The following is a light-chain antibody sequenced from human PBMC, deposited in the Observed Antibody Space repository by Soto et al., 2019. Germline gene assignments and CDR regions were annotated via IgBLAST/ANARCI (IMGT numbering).Light chain of an antibody. J-gene: IGKJ1*01. V-gene: IGKV3-11*01. CDR3: QQYSSLWT. CDR2: DAS. Sequence: EIVLTQSPATLSLSPGGRATLPCRSSQSVSSYLAWYQQKPGQAPRLLIYDASNSATGIPDRFSGSGSGTDFTLSISRLEPEDFAVYYCQQYSSLWTFGQGTRWIS. CDR1: QSVSSY.